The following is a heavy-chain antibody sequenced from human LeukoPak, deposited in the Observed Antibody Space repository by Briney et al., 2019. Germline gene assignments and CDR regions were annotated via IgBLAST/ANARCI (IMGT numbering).Heavy chain of an antibody. CDR1: EFTFSSYS. CDR3: AKGPAHYDSSGYADY. J-gene: IGHJ4*02. D-gene: IGHD3-22*01. CDR2: ISGSGGST. Sequence: GGSLRLSCAASEFTFSSYSMNWVRQAPGKGLEWVSAISGSGGSTYYADSVKGRFTISRDNSKNTLYLQMNSLRAEDTAVYYCAKGPAHYDSSGYADYWGQGTLVTVSS. V-gene: IGHV3-23*01.